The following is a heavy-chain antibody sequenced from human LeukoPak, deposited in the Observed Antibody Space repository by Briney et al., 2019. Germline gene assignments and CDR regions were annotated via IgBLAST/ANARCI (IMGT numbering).Heavy chain of an antibody. D-gene: IGHD6-19*01. V-gene: IGHV3-30*18. Sequence: GRSLRLSCVASGFTFSSYGMHWVRQAPGKGLERVAVISYDGSNKYYADSVKGRFTISRDNSKNTLYLQMDSLRAEDTAVYYCAKDPTHRSAQWLVGSYFDYWGQGSLVTVSS. J-gene: IGHJ4*02. CDR2: ISYDGSNK. CDR3: AKDPTHRSAQWLVGSYFDY. CDR1: GFTFSSYG.